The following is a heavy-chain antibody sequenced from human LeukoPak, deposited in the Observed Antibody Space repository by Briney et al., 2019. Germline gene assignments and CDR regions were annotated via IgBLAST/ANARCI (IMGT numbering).Heavy chain of an antibody. Sequence: GGSLRLSCAASGFTFSSYSMNWVRQAPGKGLEWVSSISSSSSYIYYADSVKGRFTISRDNAKNSLYLQMNSLRAEDTAVYYCASDLWFGELYPDWGQGTLVTVSS. V-gene: IGHV3-21*01. CDR2: ISSSSSYI. J-gene: IGHJ4*02. CDR1: GFTFSSYS. D-gene: IGHD3-10*01. CDR3: ASDLWFGELYPD.